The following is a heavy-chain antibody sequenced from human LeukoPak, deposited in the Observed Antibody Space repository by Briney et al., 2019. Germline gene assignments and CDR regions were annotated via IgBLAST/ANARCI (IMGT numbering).Heavy chain of an antibody. D-gene: IGHD6-13*01. CDR3: ATLRIAAAGTDFDY. CDR1: GYTLTELS. Sequence: ASVKVSCKVSGYTLTELSMHWVRQAPGKGLEWMGGFDPEDGETIYAQKFQGRVTMTEDTSTDTAYMELSSLRSEDTAVYYCATLRIAAAGTDFDYWGQGTLVTVSS. V-gene: IGHV1-24*01. J-gene: IGHJ4*02. CDR2: FDPEDGET.